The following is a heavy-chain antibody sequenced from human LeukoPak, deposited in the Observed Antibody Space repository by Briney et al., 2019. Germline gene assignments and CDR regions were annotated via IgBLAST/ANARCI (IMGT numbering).Heavy chain of an antibody. J-gene: IGHJ4*02. V-gene: IGHV1-18*01. CDR1: GYTFTSYG. Sequence: ASVKVSCKASGYTFTSYGISWVRQAPGQGLEWMGWISSYNGNTNYAQKLQGRATMTTDTSTSTAYMELRSLRSDDTAVYYCARGSFPSDDILTGPFDNWGQGTLVSVSS. D-gene: IGHD3-9*01. CDR2: ISSYNGNT. CDR3: ARGSFPSDDILTGPFDN.